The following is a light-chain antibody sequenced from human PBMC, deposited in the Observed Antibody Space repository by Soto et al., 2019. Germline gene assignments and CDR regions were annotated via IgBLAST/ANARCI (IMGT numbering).Light chain of an antibody. J-gene: IGLJ1*01. CDR1: SSNIGSNT. Sequence: VLTQPPSASGTPGQRVTISCSGSSSNIGSNTVNWYQQLPGTAPKLLIYSNNQRPSGVPYRFSGSKSGTSASLAISGLQSEDEADYYCAAWDDSLNGVFGTGTKVTVL. V-gene: IGLV1-44*01. CDR2: SNN. CDR3: AAWDDSLNGV.